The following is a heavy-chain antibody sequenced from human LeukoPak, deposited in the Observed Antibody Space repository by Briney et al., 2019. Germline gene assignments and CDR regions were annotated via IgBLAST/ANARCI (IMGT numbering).Heavy chain of an antibody. CDR1: GFTFSSYA. Sequence: HPGGSLRLSCAASGFTFSSYAMSWVRQAPGKGLEWVSGVTGSGDNTYYAESVKGRFSVSRDNSQSTLYLHMNSLRAEDTAVYFCAKVGLTAKMFRGGFDYWGQGTLVTVSS. CDR2: VTGSGDNT. J-gene: IGHJ4*02. CDR3: AKVGLTAKMFRGGFDY. V-gene: IGHV3-23*01. D-gene: IGHD3-16*01.